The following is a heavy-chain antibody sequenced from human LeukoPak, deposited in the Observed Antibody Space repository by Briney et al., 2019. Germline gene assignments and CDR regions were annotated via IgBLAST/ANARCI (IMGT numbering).Heavy chain of an antibody. V-gene: IGHV4-59*08. CDR1: GDSISGYY. D-gene: IGHD3-22*01. CDR3: ARRRYYDSSGLWYYFDS. CDR2: IFYSGST. Sequence: SETLSLTCTVSGDSISGYYWNWIRQPPGKGLEWIGQIFYSGSTNYNPSLKSRVTMSIDTSKNQFSLSLSSVTAADTAMYYCARRRYYDSSGLWYYFDSWGQGTLVTVSS. J-gene: IGHJ4*02.